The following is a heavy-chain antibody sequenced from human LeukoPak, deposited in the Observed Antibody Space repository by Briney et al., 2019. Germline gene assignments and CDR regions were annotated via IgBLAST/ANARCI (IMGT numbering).Heavy chain of an antibody. J-gene: IGHJ4*02. CDR2: IIPILGIA. Sequence: GASVKVSCKASGGTFSSYAISWVQQAPGQGLEWMGRIIPILGIANYAQKFQGRVTITADKSTSTAYMELSSLRSEDTAVYYCARLIWFGAGGDYWGQGTLVTVSS. CDR3: ARLIWFGAGGDY. V-gene: IGHV1-69*04. CDR1: GGTFSSYA. D-gene: IGHD3-10*01.